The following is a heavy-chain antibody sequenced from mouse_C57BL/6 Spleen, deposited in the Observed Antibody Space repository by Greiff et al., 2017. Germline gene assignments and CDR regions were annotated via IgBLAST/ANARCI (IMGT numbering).Heavy chain of an antibody. V-gene: IGHV1-20*01. J-gene: IGHJ4*01. CDR3: ARGGPYSNYYYYAMDY. CDR2: INPYNGDT. Sequence: EVQLQQSGPELVKPGDSVKISCKASGYSFTGYFMNWVMQSHGKSLEWIGRINPYNGDTFYNQKFKGKATLTVDKSSSTAHMELRSLTSEDSAVYYCARGGPYSNYYYYAMDYWGQGTSVTVSS. CDR1: GYSFTGYF. D-gene: IGHD2-5*01.